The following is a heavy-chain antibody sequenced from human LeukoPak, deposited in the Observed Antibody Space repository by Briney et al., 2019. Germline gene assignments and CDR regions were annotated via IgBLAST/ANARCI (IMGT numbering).Heavy chain of an antibody. V-gene: IGHV3-23*01. J-gene: IGHJ4*02. CDR2: ISPNGGSK. Sequence: GGSLRLSCADSGFTFSSYVMSWVRQAPGKGLEWVSTISPNGGSKNYADSVKGRFTISRDNSKNTLYMQLNSLRAEATAVYYCAKGYSSAWYGLGYWGQGTLVTVSS. D-gene: IGHD6-19*01. CDR1: GFTFSSYV. CDR3: AKGYSSAWYGLGY.